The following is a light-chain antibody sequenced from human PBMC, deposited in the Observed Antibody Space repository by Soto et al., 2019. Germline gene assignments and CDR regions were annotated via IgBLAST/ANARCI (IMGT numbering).Light chain of an antibody. CDR3: QQYTNWPT. Sequence: EIVMTQSPATLSVSPGERATLSCRASQSVSSNLVWYQQKPGQAPRFLIYGASTRATGIPARFSGSGSGTDFTLTISSLQSEDFAVYYCQQYTNWPTFGQGTKVEIK. J-gene: IGKJ1*01. CDR2: GAS. CDR1: QSVSSN. V-gene: IGKV3-15*01.